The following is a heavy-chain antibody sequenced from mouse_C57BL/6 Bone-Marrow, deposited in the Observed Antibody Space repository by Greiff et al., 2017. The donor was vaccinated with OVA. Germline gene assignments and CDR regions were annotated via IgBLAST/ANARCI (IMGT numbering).Heavy chain of an antibody. CDR3: VTTVYYFDY. CDR1: GFTFSDYG. V-gene: IGHV5-17*01. CDR2: ISSGSSTI. D-gene: IGHD1-1*01. J-gene: IGHJ2*01. Sequence: EVQLVESGGGLVKPGGSLKLSCAASGFTFSDYGMHWVRQAPEKGLEWVAYISSGSSTIYYADTVKGRFPISRDNAKNTLFLRMTSLRSEDTAMYYCVTTVYYFDYWGQGTTLTVSS.